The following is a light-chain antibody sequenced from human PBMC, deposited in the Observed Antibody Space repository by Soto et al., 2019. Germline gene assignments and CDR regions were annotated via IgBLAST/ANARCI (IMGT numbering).Light chain of an antibody. CDR3: CSYAGSATAVV. V-gene: IGLV2-23*01. J-gene: IGLJ2*01. CDR1: SSDVGSYNL. CDR2: EDT. Sequence: QSVLTQPASVSGSPRQSISISCTGTSSDVGSYNLVSWYQQHPGKAPKLMIYEDTKRPSGVSNRFSGSRSGNTASLTISGLQAEDEADYYCCSYAGSATAVVFGGGTKLTVL.